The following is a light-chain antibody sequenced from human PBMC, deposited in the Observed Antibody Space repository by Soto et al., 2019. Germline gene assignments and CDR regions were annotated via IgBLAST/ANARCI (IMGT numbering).Light chain of an antibody. V-gene: IGKV1-9*01. CDR1: QGIRSY. J-gene: IGKJ5*01. CDR3: QKFNDYPIT. Sequence: DIQLTQPPSFLSASIGDRVTITCRASQGIRSYLAWYQQKPGKAPKLLIYAASTLQSGVPSRFSGRGSGTEFTLTISSLQPEDFATYYCQKFNDYPITFGQGTRLEIK. CDR2: AAS.